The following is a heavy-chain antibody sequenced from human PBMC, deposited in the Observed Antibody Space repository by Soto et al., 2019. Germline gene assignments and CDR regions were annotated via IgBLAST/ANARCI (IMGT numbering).Heavy chain of an antibody. J-gene: IGHJ3*02. CDR1: GFTFSSYS. CDR3: ARDPTLPHWGSNTHDAFDI. V-gene: IGHV3-48*01. D-gene: IGHD7-27*01. CDR2: ISSSSSTI. Sequence: GGSLRLSCAASGFTFSSYSMNWVRQAPGKGLEWVSYISSSSSTIYYADSVKGRFTISRDNAKNSLYLQMNSLRAEDTAVYYCARDPTLPHWGSNTHDAFDIWGQGTMVTVSS.